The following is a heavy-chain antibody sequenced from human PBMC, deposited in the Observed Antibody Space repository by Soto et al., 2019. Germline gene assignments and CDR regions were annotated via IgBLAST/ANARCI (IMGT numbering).Heavy chain of an antibody. CDR2: MNPNSGNT. D-gene: IGHD6-13*01. V-gene: IGHV1-8*01. J-gene: IGHJ6*02. CDR3: ARGGRQHLVMGYYYYGMDV. Sequence: ASVKVSCKASGYTFTSYDINWVRQATGQGLEWMGWMNPNSGNTGYAQKFQGRVTMTRNTSISTAYMELSSLRSEDTAVYSCARGGRQHLVMGYYYYGMDVWGQGTTVTVSS. CDR1: GYTFTSYD.